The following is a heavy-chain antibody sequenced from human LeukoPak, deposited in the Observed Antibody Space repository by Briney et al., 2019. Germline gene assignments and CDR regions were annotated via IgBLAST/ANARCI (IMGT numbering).Heavy chain of an antibody. V-gene: IGHV3-23*01. CDR3: ARNSYSSSWYFDY. Sequence: GGSLRLSCVGSGFTFRSHAMSWVRQAPEKGLEFVSGIYENGGTTYYADSVKGRFSISRDNSKNTLYLQMDSLRAEDTAVYYCARNSYSSSWYFDYWGQGTLVTVSS. CDR1: GFTFRSHA. D-gene: IGHD6-13*01. J-gene: IGHJ4*02. CDR2: IYENGGTT.